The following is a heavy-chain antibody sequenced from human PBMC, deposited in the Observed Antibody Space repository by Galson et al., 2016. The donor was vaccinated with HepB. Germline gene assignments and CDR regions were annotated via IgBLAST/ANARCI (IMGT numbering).Heavy chain of an antibody. CDR3: ARRRGSGSHDY. J-gene: IGHJ4*02. V-gene: IGHV3-7*03. CDR2: IKQDGSEE. CDR1: GFTFSSYW. D-gene: IGHD3-10*01. Sequence: SLRLSCAASGFTFSSYWMTWVRQAPGKGLEWVANIKQDGSEEYYVDSVKGRFTISRDNAKNSLYLQMNSLRAEDTAVYYCARRRGSGSHDYWGQGTLVTVSS.